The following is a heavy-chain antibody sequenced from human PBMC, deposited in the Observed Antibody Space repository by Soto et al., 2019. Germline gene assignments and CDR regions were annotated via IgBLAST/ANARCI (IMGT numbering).Heavy chain of an antibody. J-gene: IGHJ4*02. CDR2: LYYSDNT. V-gene: IGHV4-59*01. D-gene: IGHD3-16*01. CDR1: GGSISPFY. CDR3: ARVGGVAARTFDY. Sequence: ETLSLTCTVSGGSISPFYWSWVRQPPGKGLEWIGYLYYSDNTNYNPSLKSRVTISVDASKNQVSLRLTSVTAADTAVYYCARVGGVAARTFDYWGQGTVVTVSS.